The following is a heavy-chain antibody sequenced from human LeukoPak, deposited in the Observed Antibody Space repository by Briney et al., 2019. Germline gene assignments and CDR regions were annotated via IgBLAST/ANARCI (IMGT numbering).Heavy chain of an antibody. V-gene: IGHV1-2*02. CDR3: ARSPDILTGENFDY. D-gene: IGHD3-9*01. CDR2: INPNTGGA. Sequence: ASVKVSCKASGYTVTGYYMHWGRQAPGQGLEWMGWINPNTGGANYAQKLQDRLTLTRDTSIRTDYMELSRLRSDDTAVYYCARSPDILTGENFDYWGQGTLVTVSS. CDR1: GYTVTGYY. J-gene: IGHJ4*02.